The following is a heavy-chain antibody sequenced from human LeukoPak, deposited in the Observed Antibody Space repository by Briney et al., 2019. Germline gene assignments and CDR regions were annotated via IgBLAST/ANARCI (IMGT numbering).Heavy chain of an antibody. CDR1: GFTVSDNY. D-gene: IGHD2-21*02. V-gene: IGHV3-53*01. Sequence: GESLRLSCAAFGFTVSDNYMSWVRQAPGKGLEWVSVMYSGGSKFYADSVKGRFTISRDNSKNTLYLQMNSLRAEDTAVYYCAKNRGDHDPEYFQNWGQGTLVTVSS. CDR3: AKNRGDHDPEYFQN. CDR2: MYSGGSK. J-gene: IGHJ1*01.